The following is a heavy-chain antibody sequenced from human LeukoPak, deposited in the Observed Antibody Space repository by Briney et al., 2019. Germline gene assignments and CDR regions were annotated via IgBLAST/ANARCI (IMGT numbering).Heavy chain of an antibody. Sequence: ASVKVSCKASGGTFSSYAISWVRQAPGQGLERMGGIIPIFGTANYAQKFQGRVTITADESTSTAYMELSSLRSEDTAVYYCARVRYCSSTSCYEFDYWGQGTLVTVSS. CDR2: IIPIFGTA. D-gene: IGHD2-2*01. CDR1: GGTFSSYA. CDR3: ARVRYCSSTSCYEFDY. J-gene: IGHJ4*02. V-gene: IGHV1-69*13.